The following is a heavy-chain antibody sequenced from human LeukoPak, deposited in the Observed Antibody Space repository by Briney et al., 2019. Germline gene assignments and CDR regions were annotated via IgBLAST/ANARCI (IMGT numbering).Heavy chain of an antibody. Sequence: QAGGSLRLSCAASGFTFSTYGMHWVRQAPGKGLEWVAYIQYDRSNQQYAGSVKGRFSISRDNSKNTLYLQMNSLRAEDTAVYYCAKVLAYCGGDCYPVGGFDYWGQGTLVTVSS. CDR2: IQYDRSNQ. CDR3: AKVLAYCGGDCYPVGGFDY. V-gene: IGHV3-30*02. CDR1: GFTFSTYG. J-gene: IGHJ4*02. D-gene: IGHD2-21*02.